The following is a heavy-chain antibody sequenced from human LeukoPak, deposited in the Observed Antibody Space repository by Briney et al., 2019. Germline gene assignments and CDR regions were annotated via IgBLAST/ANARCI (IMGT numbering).Heavy chain of an antibody. J-gene: IGHJ3*02. D-gene: IGHD3-10*01. CDR1: GYSFTSYW. CDR2: IYPGDSDT. V-gene: IGHV5-51*01. Sequence: GESLKISCKGSGYSFTSYWIGWVRQMPGKGLEWMVIIYPGDSDTRYSPSFQGQVTISADKSISTAYLQWSSLKASDTAMYYCARRVGSRITMVRGADDAFDIWGQGTMVTVSS. CDR3: ARRVGSRITMVRGADDAFDI.